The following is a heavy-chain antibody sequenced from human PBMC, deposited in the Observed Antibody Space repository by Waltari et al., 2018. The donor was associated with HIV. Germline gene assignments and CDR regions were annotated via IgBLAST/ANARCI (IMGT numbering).Heavy chain of an antibody. CDR2: ISYDSTNL. CDR3: AKDRRQGYHNDNRGERPFDS. Sequence: QVQLVESGGGVVQPGRSLRLSCSASGIGFFYSYGLHWVRQAPGKGLEWVATISYDSTNLYYADSVKGRFTISRDNSKNTLYLQMDSLRGEDTAVYFCAKDRRQGYHNDNRGERPFDSWGQGTLVTVSS. J-gene: IGHJ4*02. V-gene: IGHV3-30*18. D-gene: IGHD3-22*01. CDR1: GIGFFYSYG.